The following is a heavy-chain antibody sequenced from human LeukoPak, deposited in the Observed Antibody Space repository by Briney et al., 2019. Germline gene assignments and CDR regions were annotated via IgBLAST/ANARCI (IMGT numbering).Heavy chain of an antibody. V-gene: IGHV4-38-2*02. D-gene: IGHD3-16*02. CDR2: IYHSGST. CDR3: ARYVWGSYPGLYYFDY. Sequence: SETLSLTCTVSGYSISSGYYWGWIRQPPGKGLEWIGSIYHSGSTYYNPSLKSRVTISVDTSKNQFSLKLNSVTAADTAVYYCARYVWGSYPGLYYFDYWGQGTLVTVSS. J-gene: IGHJ4*02. CDR1: GYSISSGYY.